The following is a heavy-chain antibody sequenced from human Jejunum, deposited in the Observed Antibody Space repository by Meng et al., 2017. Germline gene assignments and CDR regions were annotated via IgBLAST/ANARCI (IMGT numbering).Heavy chain of an antibody. CDR1: GFTFSTYA. V-gene: IGHV3-30*04. CDR2: VSNDGSVT. D-gene: IGHD3-10*01. J-gene: IGHJ4*02. Sequence: GESLKISCAASGFTFSTYAMHWVRQVPGRGLDWVAVVSNDGSVTFYPESVKGRFSIFRDNSKSTLFLQMNRLKEEGTAVYYCAREKSHFGELAIWGQGTLVTVSS. CDR3: AREKSHFGELAI.